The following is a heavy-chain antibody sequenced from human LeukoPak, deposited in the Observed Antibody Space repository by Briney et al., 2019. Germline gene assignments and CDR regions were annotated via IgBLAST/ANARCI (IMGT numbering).Heavy chain of an antibody. D-gene: IGHD4-17*01. Sequence: PSETLSLTCTVSGGSISSSSYYWGWIRQPPGKGLEWIGSIYYSGSTYYNPSLKSRVTISVDTSKNQFSLELSSVTAADTAVYYCARRRRYYFDYWGQGTLVTVSS. CDR2: IYYSGST. CDR3: ARRRRYYFDY. V-gene: IGHV4-39*01. J-gene: IGHJ4*02. CDR1: GGSISSSSYY.